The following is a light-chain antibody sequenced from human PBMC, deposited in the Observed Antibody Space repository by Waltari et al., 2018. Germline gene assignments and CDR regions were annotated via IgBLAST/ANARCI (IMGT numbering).Light chain of an antibody. CDR1: SSAIGGYNY. CDR2: DVR. J-gene: IGLJ1*01. V-gene: IGLV2-14*01. CDR3: SSYTRTTPTTYV. Sequence: QSALTQPASVSGSLGQSITISCTGTSSAIGGYNYVSWHQQHPGKAPTLVIYDVRNRPSGVSHRFSGSKSGSTASLTISGLQAEDEADYFCSSYTRTTPTTYVFGTGTKVTVL.